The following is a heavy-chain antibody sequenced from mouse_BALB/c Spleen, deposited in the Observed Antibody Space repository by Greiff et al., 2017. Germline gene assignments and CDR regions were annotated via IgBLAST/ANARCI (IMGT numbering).Heavy chain of an antibody. Sequence: EVQRVESGGGLVQPGGSLKLSCAASGFTFSSYGMSWVRQTPDKRLELVATINSNGGSTYYPDSVKGRFTISRDNAKNTLYLQMSSLKSEDTAMYYCAREGIYAMDYWGQGTSVTVSS. J-gene: IGHJ4*01. CDR2: INSNGGST. CDR1: GFTFSSYG. V-gene: IGHV5-6-3*01. CDR3: AREGIYAMDY.